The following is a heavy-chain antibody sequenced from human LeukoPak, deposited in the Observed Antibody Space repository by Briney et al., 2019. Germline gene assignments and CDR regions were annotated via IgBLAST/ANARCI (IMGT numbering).Heavy chain of an antibody. D-gene: IGHD3-10*01. Sequence: GGSLRLSCAASGFTFSTYGMHWVRQAPGKGLEWVANIKPDGSEKYYADSVKGRFTISRDNAKNSLYLQMNSLRAEDTAVYYCATQSYGLFEYWGQGTLVTFSS. CDR2: IKPDGSEK. V-gene: IGHV3-7*01. CDR1: GFTFSTYG. CDR3: ATQSYGLFEY. J-gene: IGHJ4*02.